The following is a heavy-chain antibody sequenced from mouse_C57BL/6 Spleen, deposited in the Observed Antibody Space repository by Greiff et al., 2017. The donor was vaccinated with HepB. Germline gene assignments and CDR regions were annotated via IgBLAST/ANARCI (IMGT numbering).Heavy chain of an antibody. CDR1: GFTFSNYW. J-gene: IGHJ4*01. Sequence: EVKLVESGGGLVQPGGSMKLSCVASGFTFSNYWMNWVRQSPEKGLEWVAQIRLKSDNYATHYAESVKGRFTISRDDSKSSVYLQMNNLRAEDTGIYYCALLLRDYAMDYWGQGTSVTVSS. V-gene: IGHV6-3*01. D-gene: IGHD1-1*01. CDR2: IRLKSDNYAT. CDR3: ALLLRDYAMDY.